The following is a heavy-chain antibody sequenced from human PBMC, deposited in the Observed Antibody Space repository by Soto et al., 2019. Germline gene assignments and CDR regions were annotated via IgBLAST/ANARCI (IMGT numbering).Heavy chain of an antibody. V-gene: IGHV3-33*03. CDR1: GFIFNEYG. CDR2: IWYDGSNK. CDR3: ARWGCSGSNCNLNQRSFDL. D-gene: IGHD2-15*01. J-gene: IGHJ4*02. Sequence: QVHLVESGGGVVQPGRSLRLSCAASGFIFNEYGMHWVRQAPGKGLEWVAVIWYDGSNKYYADSVKGRFTFSRDNSKNTMSLQINSLRVEDTAVYYCARWGCSGSNCNLNQRSFDLWGQGPLVTVSS.